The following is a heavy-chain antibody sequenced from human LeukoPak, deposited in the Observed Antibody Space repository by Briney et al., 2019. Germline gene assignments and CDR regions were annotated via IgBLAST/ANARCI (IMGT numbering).Heavy chain of an antibody. CDR1: GFTFSSYD. Sequence: PGGSLRLSCAACGFTFSSYDMHWVRQATGKGLEWVSAIGTAGDTYYPGSVKGQFTISRENAKNSLYLQMNSLRAGDTAVYYCASGYSGYEVDYWGQGTLVTVSS. D-gene: IGHD5-12*01. V-gene: IGHV3-13*03. CDR2: IGTAGDT. CDR3: ASGYSGYEVDY. J-gene: IGHJ4*02.